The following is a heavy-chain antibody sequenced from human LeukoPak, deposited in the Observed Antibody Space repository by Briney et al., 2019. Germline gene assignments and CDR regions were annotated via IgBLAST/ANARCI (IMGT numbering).Heavy chain of an antibody. CDR2: INHSGST. D-gene: IGHD1-14*01. J-gene: IGHJ4*02. CDR1: GVSFSGYY. CDR3: ARRNTGTFRS. Sequence: SETLSLTCAVYGVSFSGYYWSWIRQPPGKGLEWIGEINHSGSTNYNPSLKSRVTISVDTSKNHFSLKLSSVTAADTAVYYCARRNTGTFRSWGQGTLVTVSS. V-gene: IGHV4-34*01.